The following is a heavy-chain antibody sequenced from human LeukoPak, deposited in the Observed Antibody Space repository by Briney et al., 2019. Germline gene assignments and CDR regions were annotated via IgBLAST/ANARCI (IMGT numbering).Heavy chain of an antibody. Sequence: ASVKVSCKASGYTFTNYGITWVRQAPGQGLEWMGWISAYNGNTNYPQKLQGRVTMTTDTPTSTAYMGLRSLRSDDTAVYYCARDRNPYDFEGDHPNDYWGQGTLVTVSS. CDR2: ISAYNGNT. CDR3: ARDRNPYDFEGDHPNDY. D-gene: IGHD3-3*01. CDR1: GYTFTNYG. V-gene: IGHV1-18*01. J-gene: IGHJ4*02.